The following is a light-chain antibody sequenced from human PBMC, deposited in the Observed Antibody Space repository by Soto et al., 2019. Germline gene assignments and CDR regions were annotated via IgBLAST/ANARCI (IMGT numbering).Light chain of an antibody. CDR3: ATWDDSLNGVV. CDR2: RNN. Sequence: QAVVTQPPSASGTPGQRVTISCSGSSSNIGSNSVNWYQQLPGTAPKLLIYRNNQRPSGVPDRFSVSKSGTSASLAISGLQSEDEADYYCATWDDSLNGVVFGGGTKLTV. V-gene: IGLV1-44*01. CDR1: SSNIGSNS. J-gene: IGLJ2*01.